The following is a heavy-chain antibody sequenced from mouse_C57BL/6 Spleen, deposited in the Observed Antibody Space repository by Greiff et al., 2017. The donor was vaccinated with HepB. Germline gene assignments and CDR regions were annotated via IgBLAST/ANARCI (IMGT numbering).Heavy chain of an antibody. V-gene: IGHV1-15*01. CDR1: GYTFTDYE. J-gene: IGHJ2*01. Sequence: QVRLEQGGAGLVRPGASVTLSCKASGYTFTDYEMHWVKQTPVHGLEWIGAIDPETGGTAYNQKFKGKAILTADKSSSTAYMELRSLTSEDSAVYYCTRSPFDYWGQGTTLTVSS. CDR3: TRSPFDY. CDR2: IDPETGGT.